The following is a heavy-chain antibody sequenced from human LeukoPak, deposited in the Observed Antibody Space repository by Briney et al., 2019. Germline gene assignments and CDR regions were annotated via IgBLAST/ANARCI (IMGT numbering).Heavy chain of an antibody. Sequence: PGRSLRLSCAASGFTFSSYSMNWVRQAPGKGLEWVSSISSSSNYIYYADSVKGRFTISRDNAKNSLYLQMNSLRAEDTAVYYCAPTGTVTTIAYWGRGTLVTVSS. CDR2: ISSSSNYI. V-gene: IGHV3-21*01. J-gene: IGHJ4*02. D-gene: IGHD4-17*01. CDR3: APTGTVTTIAY. CDR1: GFTFSSYS.